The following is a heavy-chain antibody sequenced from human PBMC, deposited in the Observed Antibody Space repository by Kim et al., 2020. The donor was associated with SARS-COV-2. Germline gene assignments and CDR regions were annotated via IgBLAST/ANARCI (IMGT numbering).Heavy chain of an antibody. CDR2: ISGSGGST. J-gene: IGHJ4*02. CDR1: GFTFSSYA. CDR3: AKGERITMIVVVTLFDY. D-gene: IGHD3-22*01. V-gene: IGHV3-23*01. Sequence: GGSLRLSCAASGFTFSSYAMSWVRQAPGKGLEWVSAISGSGGSTYYADPVKGRFTISRDNSKNTLYLQMNSLRAEDTAVYYCAKGERITMIVVVTLFDYWGQGTLVTVSS.